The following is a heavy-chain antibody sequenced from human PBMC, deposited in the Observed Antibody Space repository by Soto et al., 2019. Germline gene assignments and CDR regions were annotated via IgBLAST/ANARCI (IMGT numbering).Heavy chain of an antibody. Sequence: QVQLQESGPGLVKPSQTLSLTCTVSGGSISSGGYYWSWIRQHPGKGLEWIGYIYYSGSTYYNPSLKSRFTISVDTSKKQFSLKLSSVTAADTAVYYCARRRSGSYSSPYNWFDPWGQGTLVTVSS. D-gene: IGHD3-10*01. V-gene: IGHV4-31*03. CDR1: GGSISSGGYY. CDR3: ARRRSGSYSSPYNWFDP. CDR2: IYYSGST. J-gene: IGHJ5*02.